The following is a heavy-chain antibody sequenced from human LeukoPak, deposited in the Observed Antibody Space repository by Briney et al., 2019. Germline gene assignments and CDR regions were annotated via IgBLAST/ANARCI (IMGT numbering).Heavy chain of an antibody. CDR2: IYSGGST. Sequence: GGSLRLSCVASGFTVSSNYMSWVRQAPGKGLEWVSVIYSGGSTYYADSVKGRFTISRDNSKNTLYLHMNSLRAEDTAVYYCARTATIFGVVTADYWGQGTLVTVSS. CDR3: ARTATIFGVVTADY. V-gene: IGHV3-66*02. CDR1: GFTVSSNY. D-gene: IGHD3-3*01. J-gene: IGHJ4*02.